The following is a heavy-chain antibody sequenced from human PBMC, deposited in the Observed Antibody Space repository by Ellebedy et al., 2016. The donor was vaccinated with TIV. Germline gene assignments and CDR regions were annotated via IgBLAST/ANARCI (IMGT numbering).Heavy chain of an antibody. CDR2: IYPRDSDT. J-gene: IGHJ6*02. D-gene: IGHD5-12*01. Sequence: GESLKISCQGSGSTFPTYWIGWLRQMPGKGLEWIGVIYPRDSDTRYSPSFQGRVTISADKSISTAYLQWSSLKASDTAMYYCARQSGGYHYYYYHGMDVWGQGTTVTVSS. CDR3: ARQSGGYHYYYYHGMDV. CDR1: GSTFPTYW. V-gene: IGHV5-51*01.